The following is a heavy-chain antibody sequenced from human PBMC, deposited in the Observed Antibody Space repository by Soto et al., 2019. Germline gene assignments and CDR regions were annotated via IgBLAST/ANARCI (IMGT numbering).Heavy chain of an antibody. J-gene: IGHJ3*02. CDR2: ISAYNGNT. CDR3: ARTEIRFLEWSVDAFDI. CDR1: GYTFTSYG. Sequence: ASVKVSCKASGYTFTSYGISWVRQAPGQGLEWMGWISAYNGNTNYAQKLQGRVTMTTDTSTSTAYMELRSLRSDDTAVYYCARTEIRFLEWSVDAFDIWGQGTMVT. V-gene: IGHV1-18*01. D-gene: IGHD3-3*01.